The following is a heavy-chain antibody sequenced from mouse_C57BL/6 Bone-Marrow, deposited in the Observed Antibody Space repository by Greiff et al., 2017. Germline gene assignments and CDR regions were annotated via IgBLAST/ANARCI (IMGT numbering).Heavy chain of an antibody. Sequence: QVQLQQPGTELVKPGASVKLSCKASGYTFTSYWMHWVKQRPGQGLEWIGNINPSNGGTNYNEKFKHKATLTVDKSSSTSYMQLSSLTSEDSAVDYCARSLRGLLLRSIDYWGQGTTLTVSS. J-gene: IGHJ2*01. CDR2: INPSNGGT. CDR3: ARSLRGLLLRSIDY. CDR1: GYTFTSYW. V-gene: IGHV1-53*01. D-gene: IGHD1-1*01.